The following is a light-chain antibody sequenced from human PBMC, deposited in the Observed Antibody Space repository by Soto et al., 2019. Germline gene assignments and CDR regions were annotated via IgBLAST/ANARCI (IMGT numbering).Light chain of an antibody. CDR2: DTN. CDR1: TGAVTTGHY. V-gene: IGLV7-46*01. Sequence: QAVVTQEPSPTVSPGGTVTLTCGSNTGAVTTGHYPYWFQQKPGQAPRTLIYDTNNKHSWTPARFSGSLLGGKAALTLSGAQPEDEADYYCLLSYRGVGVFGGGTKLTVL. CDR3: LLSYRGVGV. J-gene: IGLJ2*01.